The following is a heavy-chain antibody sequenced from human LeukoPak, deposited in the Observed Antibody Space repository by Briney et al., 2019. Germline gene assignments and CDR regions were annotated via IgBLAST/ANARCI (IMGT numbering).Heavy chain of an antibody. D-gene: IGHD1-7*01. CDR2: ISAYNGNT. Sequence: ASVKVSCKASGYTFTSYGISWVRQAPGQGLEWMGWISAYNGNTNYAQKLQGRVTMTTDTSTSTAYVELRSLRSDDTAVYYCASAGWNYDLDYWGQGTLVTVSS. V-gene: IGHV1-18*01. CDR1: GYTFTSYG. J-gene: IGHJ4*02. CDR3: ASAGWNYDLDY.